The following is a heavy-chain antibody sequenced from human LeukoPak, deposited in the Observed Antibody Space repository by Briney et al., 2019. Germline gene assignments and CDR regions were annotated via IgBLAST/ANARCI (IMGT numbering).Heavy chain of an antibody. V-gene: IGHV3-49*03. CDR2: IRSKAYGGTT. CDR3: TRDNSYGYPYYYGMDV. D-gene: IGHD5-18*01. CDR1: GFTFGDYA. J-gene: IGHJ6*02. Sequence: PGGSLRLSCTASGFTFGDYAMSWFRQAPGKGLEWVGFIRSKAYGGTTEYAASVKGRFTISRDDSKSIAYLQMNSLKTEDTAVYYCTRDNSYGYPYYYGMDVWGQGTTVTVSS.